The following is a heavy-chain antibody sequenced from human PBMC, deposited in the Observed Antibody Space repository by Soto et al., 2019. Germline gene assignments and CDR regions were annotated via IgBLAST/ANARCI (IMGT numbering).Heavy chain of an antibody. V-gene: IGHV1-69*06. D-gene: IGHD2-15*01. CDR3: AFVVVVASYGMDV. CDR1: GGTFSSYA. CDR2: IIPIFGTA. J-gene: IGHJ6*02. Sequence: SVKVSCKASGGTFSSYAISWVRQAPGQGLEWMGGIIPIFGTANYAQKFQGGVTITADKSTSTAYMELSSLRSEDTAVYYCAFVVVVASYGMDVWGQGTTVTVSS.